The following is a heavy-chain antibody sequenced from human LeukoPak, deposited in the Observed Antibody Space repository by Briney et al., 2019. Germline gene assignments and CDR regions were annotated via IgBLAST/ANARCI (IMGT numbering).Heavy chain of an antibody. V-gene: IGHV4-38-2*01. J-gene: IGHJ3*02. CDR3: ARVSGSGTALDAFDI. Sequence: SETLSLTCAVSAYPISSGHYWGWIRQPPGEGLEWIGSMYHSGSTYFNPSLKSRVTISVDTPKNQFSLTLSSVTAADTAVYFCARVSGSGTALDAFDIWGQGTMVIVSS. CDR1: AYPISSGHY. D-gene: IGHD1-1*01. CDR2: MYHSGST.